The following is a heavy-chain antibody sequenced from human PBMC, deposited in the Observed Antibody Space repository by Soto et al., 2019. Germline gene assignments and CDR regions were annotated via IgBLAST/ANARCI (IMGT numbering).Heavy chain of an antibody. CDR1: GFTFSSYG. CDR2: VSYHGTNK. CDR3: ARGLPYDSSGYFFDY. D-gene: IGHD3-22*01. Sequence: PGGSLRLSCAASGFTFSSYGMHWVRQAPCKGLEWVALVSYHGTNKYYGDSVNGRFTISRDNSKNTLYLQMNSLRAEDTAVYYCARGLPYDSSGYFFDYWGQGTLVTVSS. V-gene: IGHV3-30*03. J-gene: IGHJ4*02.